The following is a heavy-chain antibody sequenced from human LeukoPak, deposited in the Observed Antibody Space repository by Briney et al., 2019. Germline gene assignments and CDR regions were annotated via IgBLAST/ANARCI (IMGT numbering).Heavy chain of an antibody. CDR2: IKQDGSEK. D-gene: IGHD6-13*01. Sequence: GGSPRLSCAASGFTFSTYWMSWVRQAPGKGLEWVASIKQDGSEKYYVDSVKGRFTISRDNAKNSVYLQMTSLRAEDTAVYYCATPGSGIWCFDYWGQGTLLTVSS. CDR3: ATPGSGIWCFDY. V-gene: IGHV3-7*01. CDR1: GFTFSTYW. J-gene: IGHJ4*02.